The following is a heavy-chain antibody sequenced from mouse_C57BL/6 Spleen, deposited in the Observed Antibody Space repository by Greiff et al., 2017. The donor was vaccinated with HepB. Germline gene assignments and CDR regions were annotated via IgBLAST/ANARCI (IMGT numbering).Heavy chain of an antibody. CDR3: ARGDYEEVWFAY. Sequence: QVQLKQSGAELVKPGASVKISCKASGYAFSSYWMNWVKQRPGKGLEWIGQIYPGDGDTNYNGKFKGKATLTADKSSSTAYMQLSSLTSEDSAVYFCARGDYEEVWFAYWGQGTLVTVSA. CDR2: IYPGDGDT. J-gene: IGHJ3*01. V-gene: IGHV1-80*01. D-gene: IGHD2-4*01. CDR1: GYAFSSYW.